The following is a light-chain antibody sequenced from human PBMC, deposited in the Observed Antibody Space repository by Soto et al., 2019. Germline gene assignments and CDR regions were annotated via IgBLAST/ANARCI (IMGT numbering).Light chain of an antibody. CDR3: QQFVDSHPRWT. CDR1: QSLTSRY. V-gene: IGKV3-20*01. CDR2: GAS. Sequence: EIVMTQSPATLSVSPGERATLSCRASQSLTSRYLAWYQQKPGQAPRLLIYGASSRATGTPDRFSGSGSGTDFTLTISRLEPEDSALYFCQQFVDSHPRWTLGQGTKVDSK. J-gene: IGKJ1*01.